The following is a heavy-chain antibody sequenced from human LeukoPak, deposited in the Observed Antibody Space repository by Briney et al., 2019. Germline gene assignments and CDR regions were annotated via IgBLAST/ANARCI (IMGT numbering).Heavy chain of an antibody. CDR3: ARKGRDGYNLDYDY. J-gene: IGHJ4*02. V-gene: IGHV2-70*01. D-gene: IGHD5-24*01. CDR1: GFSLSTSGMC. CDR2: IDWDDDK. Sequence: SGPALVKPTQTLTLTCTFSGFSLSTSGMCVSWIRQPPGKALEWLALIDWDDDKYYSTSLKTRLTISKDTSKNQVVLTMTNMDPVDTATYYCARKGRDGYNLDYDYWGQGTLVTVSS.